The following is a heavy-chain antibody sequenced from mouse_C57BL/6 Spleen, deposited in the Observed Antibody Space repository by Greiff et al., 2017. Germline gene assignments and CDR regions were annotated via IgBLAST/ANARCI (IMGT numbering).Heavy chain of an antibody. CDR2: IDPSDSYT. CDR1: GYTFTSYW. CDR3: ARRGSYDGYYDAMDY. J-gene: IGHJ4*01. Sequence: QVQLQQPGAELVKPGASVKLSFKASGYTFTSYWMQWVKQRPGQGLEWIGEIDPSDSYTNYNQKFKGKATLTVDPSSSTAYMQLSSLTSEDSAVYYCARRGSYDGYYDAMDYWGQGTSVTVSS. V-gene: IGHV1-50*01. D-gene: IGHD2-3*01.